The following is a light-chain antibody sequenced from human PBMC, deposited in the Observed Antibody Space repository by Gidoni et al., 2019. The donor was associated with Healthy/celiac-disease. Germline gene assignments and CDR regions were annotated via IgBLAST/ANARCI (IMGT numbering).Light chain of an antibody. J-gene: IGLJ2*01. CDR2: AGS. CDR3: CSYAGSSTPHVV. CDR1: SSDVGSYNL. V-gene: IGLV2-23*01. Sequence: QSALTQPASVSGSPGQSITISCTGTSSDVGSYNLVSWYQQHPGTAPKLMIYAGSKRPSGVSNRCSGSKSGNTASLTISGLQAEDEADYYCCSYAGSSTPHVVFGGGTKLTVL.